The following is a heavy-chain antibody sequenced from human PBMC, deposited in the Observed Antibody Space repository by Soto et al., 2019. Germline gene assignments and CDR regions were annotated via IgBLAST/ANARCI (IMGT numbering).Heavy chain of an antibody. V-gene: IGHV3-23*01. Sequence: GGSLRLSCAASGFTFSSYAMSWVRQAPGKGLEWVSAISGSGGSTYYADSVKGRFTISRDNSKNTLYLQMNSLRAEDAAVYYCAVPARSSSSYWYFDLWGRGTLVTVSS. J-gene: IGHJ2*01. CDR3: AVPARSSSSYWYFDL. CDR1: GFTFSSYA. CDR2: ISGSGGST. D-gene: IGHD6-6*01.